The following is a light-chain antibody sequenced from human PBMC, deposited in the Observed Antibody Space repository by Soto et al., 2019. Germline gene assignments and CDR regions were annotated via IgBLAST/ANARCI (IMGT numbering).Light chain of an antibody. Sequence: EIVMTQSPATLSVSPGERATLSCRASQSVSSNLAWYQQKPGQAPRLLIYGASTRATGIPARFSGSGSGTEFTLTISIRQSEDIAVYYCQQYNNGWTFGQGTKLEIK. CDR3: QQYNNGWT. V-gene: IGKV3-15*01. J-gene: IGKJ1*01. CDR1: QSVSSN. CDR2: GAS.